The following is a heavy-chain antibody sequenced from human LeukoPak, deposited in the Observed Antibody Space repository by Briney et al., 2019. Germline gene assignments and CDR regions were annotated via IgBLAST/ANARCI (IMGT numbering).Heavy chain of an antibody. CDR2: IYYSGTT. J-gene: IGHJ6*03. Sequence: PSETLSLTCSVSGGSISSSSYYWNWIRQPPGKGLEWVGSIYYSGTTYYNSSLKSRVTISEDTSKNRFSLMLTSVTAADTAVYYCARQVSDYFYYYMDVWGEGTTVIVSS. CDR3: ARQVSDYFYYYMDV. V-gene: IGHV4-39*01. CDR1: GGSISSSSYY.